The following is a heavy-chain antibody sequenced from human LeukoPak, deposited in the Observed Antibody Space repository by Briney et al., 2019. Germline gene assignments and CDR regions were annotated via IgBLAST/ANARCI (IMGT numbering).Heavy chain of an antibody. V-gene: IGHV3-64*01. J-gene: IGHJ5*01. CDR2: ISSSGDRT. Sequence: GGSLRLSCAASGFTFSTYIIHWVRQAPGTGLEYVSAISSSGDRTFYANSVKGRFTISRDTSKNTLYLQMGSLRAEDTAVYYCARAERGYSAYDSWGQGTLVTVSS. CDR3: ARAERGYSAYDS. D-gene: IGHD5-12*01. CDR1: GFTFSTYI.